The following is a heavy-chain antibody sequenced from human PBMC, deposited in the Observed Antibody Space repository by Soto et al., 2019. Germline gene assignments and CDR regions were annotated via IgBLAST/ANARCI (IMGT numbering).Heavy chain of an antibody. CDR3: AKYRGKAVAVHDY. D-gene: IGHD6-19*01. CDR2: ISGSGGST. CDR1: GFTFSSYA. V-gene: IGHV3-23*01. Sequence: PGGSLRLSCAASGFTFSSYAMSWVRQAPGKGLEWVSAISGSGGSTYYADSVKGRFTISRDNSKSTLYLQMNSLRAEDTAVYYCAKYRGKAVAVHDYWGQGTLVTVSS. J-gene: IGHJ4*02.